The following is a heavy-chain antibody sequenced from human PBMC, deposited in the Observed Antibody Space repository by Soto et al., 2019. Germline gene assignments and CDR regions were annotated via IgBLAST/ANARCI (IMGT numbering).Heavy chain of an antibody. D-gene: IGHD2-21*02. CDR1: GGSISSYY. Sequence: PSEPLSLTCTVSGGSISSYYWSLIRQPLRKALEWIGYIHYRGSTNYNPSLQSRVTISVATSKNQFSRKLSSVTAADTAVYYCARDNRRHFRGDCYLYYYGMDVCGQVTMVTVSS. CDR2: IHYRGST. V-gene: IGHV4-59*01. J-gene: IGHJ6*02. CDR3: ARDNRRHFRGDCYLYYYGMDV.